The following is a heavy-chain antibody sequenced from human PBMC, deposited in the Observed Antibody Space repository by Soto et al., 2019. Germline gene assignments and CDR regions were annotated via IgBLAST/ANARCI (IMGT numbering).Heavy chain of an antibody. Sequence: QVQLVQSGAEVKKPGASVKVSCKASGYTFTSYGISWVRQAPGQGLEWMGWISAYNGNTNYAQKLQGRVTMTTDTSTSTAYMELRSVRSDDTAVYYCARVKASLLWFGAKGAFDIWGQGTMVTVSS. D-gene: IGHD3-10*01. V-gene: IGHV1-18*01. CDR1: GYTFTSYG. CDR2: ISAYNGNT. CDR3: ARVKASLLWFGAKGAFDI. J-gene: IGHJ3*02.